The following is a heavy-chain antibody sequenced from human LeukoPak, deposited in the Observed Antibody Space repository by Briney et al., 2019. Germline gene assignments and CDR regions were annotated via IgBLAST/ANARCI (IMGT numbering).Heavy chain of an antibody. V-gene: IGHV4-59*01. CDR2: IYYSGST. J-gene: IGHJ4*02. Sequence: SETLSLTCAVYSGSFSSYYWSWIRQPPGRGLEWIGYIYYSGSTNYNPSLKSRVTISVVTSKNQFSLKLSSVTAADTAVYYCARGFETGSIDYWGQGTLVTVSS. D-gene: IGHD3-9*01. CDR1: SGSFSSYY. CDR3: ARGFETGSIDY.